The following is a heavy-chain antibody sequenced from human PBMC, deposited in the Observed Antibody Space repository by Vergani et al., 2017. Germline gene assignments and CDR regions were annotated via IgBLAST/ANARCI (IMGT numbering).Heavy chain of an antibody. V-gene: IGHV3-23*01. Sequence: EVQLLESGGGLVQPGGSLRLSCAASGFTFSSYAMSWVRQAPGKGLEWVSAISGSGGSTYYADSVKGRFTISRDKSKNTLYLQMNSLRAEDTAVYYCAKVGDYYYYYYYMDVWGKGTTVTVSS. CDR3: AKVGDYYYYYYYMDV. J-gene: IGHJ6*03. CDR2: ISGSGGST. CDR1: GFTFSSYA. D-gene: IGHD3-10*01.